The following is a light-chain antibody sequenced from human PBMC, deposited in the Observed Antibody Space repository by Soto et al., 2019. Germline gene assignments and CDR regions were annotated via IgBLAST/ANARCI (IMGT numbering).Light chain of an antibody. CDR2: DAS. CDR1: QSAISN. CDR3: HQYYKWPLT. V-gene: IGKV3-15*01. Sequence: EIVMTQSPATLSVSPGAIVTLSCRASQSAISNLAWYQQKPGQTPRLLIYDASTRATDIPARFSGSGSGTDFTLTISSLLSEDFAVYYCHQYYKWPLTLRGGTKVDIK. J-gene: IGKJ4*01.